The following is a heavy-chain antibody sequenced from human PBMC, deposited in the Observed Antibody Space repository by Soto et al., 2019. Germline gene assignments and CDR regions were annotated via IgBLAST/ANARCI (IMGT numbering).Heavy chain of an antibody. D-gene: IGHD2-2*02. J-gene: IGHJ6*02. CDR2: IYPGDSDT. V-gene: IGHV5-51*01. CDR1: GYSFTSYW. Sequence: GESLKISCKGSGYSFTSYWIGWVRQMPGKGLEWMGIIYPGDSDTRYSPSFQGQVTISADKSISTAYLQWSSLKASDTAMYYCARQELPNCSSTSCYRLYYYYYGMDVWGQGTTVTVSS. CDR3: ARQELPNCSSTSCYRLYYYYYGMDV.